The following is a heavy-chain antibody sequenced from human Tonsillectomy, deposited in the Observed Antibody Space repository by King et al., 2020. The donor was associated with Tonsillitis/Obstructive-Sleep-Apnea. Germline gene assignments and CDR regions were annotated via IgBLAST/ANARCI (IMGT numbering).Heavy chain of an antibody. V-gene: IGHV1-46*01. CDR1: GYTFSRNY. D-gene: IGHD2-15*01. CDR2: ISPSIGST. CDR3: VRDDKDGRYFDY. J-gene: IGHJ4*02. Sequence: QLVQSGAEVKKPGASVKVSCEASGYTFSRNYLHWGLQAPGQGLDWSGIISPSIGSTTYAQKVQGRVTMTSDTSPSTVNMELSILGSEDTAVCYCVRDDKDGRYFDYWGQGSLVTVSS.